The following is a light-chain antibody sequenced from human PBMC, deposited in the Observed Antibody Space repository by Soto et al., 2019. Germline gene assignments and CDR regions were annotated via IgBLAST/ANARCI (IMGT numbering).Light chain of an antibody. CDR2: GAS. CDR3: QQYGNSRA. V-gene: IGKV3-20*01. J-gene: IGKJ1*01. Sequence: ETVLTQSPGTLSLSPGERATLSCRASQSVTSNYLAWYQQKPGQAPRLLIYGASSRATDIPDRFSGSGSGTDFTLTISRLESEDFAVYFCQQYGNSRAFGQGTKVDIK. CDR1: QSVTSNY.